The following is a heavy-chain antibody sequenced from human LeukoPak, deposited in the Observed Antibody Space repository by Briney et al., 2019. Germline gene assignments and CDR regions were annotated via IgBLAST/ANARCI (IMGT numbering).Heavy chain of an antibody. D-gene: IGHD4-23*01. V-gene: IGHV1-18*01. Sequence: ASVKVSCKASGGTFSSYAISWVRQAPGQGLEWMGWISAYNGNTNYAQKLQGRVTMTTDTSTSTAYMELRSLRSDDTAVYYCARTPYGGNWGSYWGQGTLVTVSS. CDR3: ARTPYGGNWGSY. J-gene: IGHJ4*02. CDR1: GGTFSSYA. CDR2: ISAYNGNT.